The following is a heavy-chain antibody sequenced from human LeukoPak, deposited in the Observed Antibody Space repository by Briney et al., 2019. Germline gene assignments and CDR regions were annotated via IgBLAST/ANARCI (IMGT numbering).Heavy chain of an antibody. CDR3: ARGIYCSSTSCYGVPQGYYYYYMDV. V-gene: IGHV4-34*01. J-gene: IGHJ6*03. CDR1: CGSFSGYY. Sequence: SETLSLTCAVYCGSFSGYYWSWIRQPPGKGLEWIGEINHSGTTNYNPSLKSRVTISVDTSKNQFSLKLTSVTAADTAVYYCARGIYCSSTSCYGVPQGYYYYYMDVWGKGTTVAVSS. CDR2: INHSGTT. D-gene: IGHD2-2*01.